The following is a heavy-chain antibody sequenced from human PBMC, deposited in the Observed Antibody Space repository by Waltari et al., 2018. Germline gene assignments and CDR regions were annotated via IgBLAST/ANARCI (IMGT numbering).Heavy chain of an antibody. V-gene: IGHV3-53*01. CDR3: ARGWIGTTSLGHDGMDV. D-gene: IGHD4-17*01. CDR2: IYTGGDT. J-gene: IGHJ6*02. CDR1: GFTVSTNY. Sequence: EVQLVESGGVLIQPGGSLRLSCAVSGFTVSTNYMSWVRQAPGKGLEWVSGIYTGGDTYYADSVKGRFSISRDNSKNTLYLQMNSLRVEDTAIYYCARGWIGTTSLGHDGMDVWGQGTTVTVSS.